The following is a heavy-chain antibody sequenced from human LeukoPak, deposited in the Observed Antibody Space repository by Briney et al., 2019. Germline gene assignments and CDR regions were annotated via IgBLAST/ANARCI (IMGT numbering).Heavy chain of an antibody. Sequence: GGSLRLSCAASGFTFSSQWMSWVRQAPGKGLEWVANVNQGGTEKYYVDSVKGRFTISRDNAENSLYLQMNSLRAEDTAVYYCARVSVSYGGNSNFDYWGQGTLVTVSS. CDR1: GFTFSSQW. V-gene: IGHV3-7*01. D-gene: IGHD4-23*01. CDR2: VNQGGTEK. CDR3: ARVSVSYGGNSNFDY. J-gene: IGHJ4*02.